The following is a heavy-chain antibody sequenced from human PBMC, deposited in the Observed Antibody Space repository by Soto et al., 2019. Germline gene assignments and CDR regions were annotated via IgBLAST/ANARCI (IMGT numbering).Heavy chain of an antibody. CDR3: AKERQLWLYYFDH. CDR1: GFTFSSYA. CDR2: ISYDGSNK. D-gene: IGHD5-18*01. J-gene: IGHJ4*02. Sequence: PGGSLRLSCAASGFTFSSYAMSWVRQAPGKGLEWVAVISYDGSNKYYADSVKGRFTISRDNSKNTLYLQMNSLRVEDTAVYYCAKERQLWLYYFDHWGQGTLVTVSS. V-gene: IGHV3-30*18.